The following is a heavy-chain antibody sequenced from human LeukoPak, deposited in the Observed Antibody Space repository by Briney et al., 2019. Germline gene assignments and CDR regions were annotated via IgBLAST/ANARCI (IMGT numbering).Heavy chain of an antibody. CDR1: GFTFSTYG. J-gene: IGHJ4*02. D-gene: IGHD3-22*01. V-gene: IGHV3-23*01. Sequence: GRSLRLSCAASGFTFSTYGMSWVRQAPGKGLEWVSAISGSGGSTYYADSVKGRFTISRDNSKNTLYLQMNSLRAEDTAVYYCAKSGRRMYYYDSSGRDFDYWGQGTLVTVSS. CDR2: ISGSGGST. CDR3: AKSGRRMYYYDSSGRDFDY.